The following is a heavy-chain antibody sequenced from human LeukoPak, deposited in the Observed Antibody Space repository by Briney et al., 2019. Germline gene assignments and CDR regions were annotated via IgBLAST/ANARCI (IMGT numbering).Heavy chain of an antibody. V-gene: IGHV1-2*02. CDR1: GYTFTGHY. CDR2: IEPNSGGT. D-gene: IGHD7-27*01. CDR3: ARDENWGPDY. Sequence: ASVKVSCKASGYTFTGHYMHWIRQAPGQGLEWMGWIEPNSGGTHYAQNFQGRLTISRDTSISTAYMELSRLSSDDTAMYYCARDENWGPDYWGPGTLVTVSS. J-gene: IGHJ4*02.